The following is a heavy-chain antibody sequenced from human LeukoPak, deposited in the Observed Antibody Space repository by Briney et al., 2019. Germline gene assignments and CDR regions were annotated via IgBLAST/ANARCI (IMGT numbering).Heavy chain of an antibody. CDR3: AGGSYPPY. J-gene: IGHJ4*02. Sequence: GGSLRLSCAASGFTFNSYSMNWVRQAPGKGLEWVSYISSSSSTIYYADSVKGRFTISRDNAKNSLYLQMNSLRAEDTAVYYCAGGSYPPYWGQGTLVTVSS. CDR1: GFTFNSYS. D-gene: IGHD1-26*01. CDR2: ISSSSSTI. V-gene: IGHV3-48*04.